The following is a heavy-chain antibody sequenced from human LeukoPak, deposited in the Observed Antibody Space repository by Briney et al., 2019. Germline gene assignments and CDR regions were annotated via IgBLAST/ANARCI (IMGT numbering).Heavy chain of an antibody. Sequence: ASVKVSCKASGYTFTSYGISWVRQAPGQGPEWMGWISAYTGNTNYAQKLKGRVTMTKDTSTSTAYMELRSLRSDDTAVYYCARARNYYDSSGYYPSPDYWGQGTLVTVSS. CDR3: ARARNYYDSSGYYPSPDY. J-gene: IGHJ4*02. V-gene: IGHV1-18*01. D-gene: IGHD3-22*01. CDR2: ISAYTGNT. CDR1: GYTFTSYG.